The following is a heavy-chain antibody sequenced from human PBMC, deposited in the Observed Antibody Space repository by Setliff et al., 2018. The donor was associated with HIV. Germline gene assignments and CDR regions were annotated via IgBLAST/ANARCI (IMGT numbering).Heavy chain of an antibody. Sequence: SETLSLTCSLSGGSITTYYWSWLRQTPGRGLEWLGYIYHTGRTVYNPSLGSRVTISMDTSRNQFSLNLRSATAADTGVYYCARFLGGANEEAFDIWGQGTMVTVSS. V-gene: IGHV4-59*01. CDR2: IYHTGRT. J-gene: IGHJ3*02. CDR1: GGSITTYY. CDR3: ARFLGGANEEAFDI. D-gene: IGHD3-16*01.